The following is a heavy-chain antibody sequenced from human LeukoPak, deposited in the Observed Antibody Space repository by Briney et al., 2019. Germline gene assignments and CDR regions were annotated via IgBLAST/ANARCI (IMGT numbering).Heavy chain of an antibody. D-gene: IGHD5-12*01. CDR2: IRSKAYGGTT. J-gene: IGHJ4*02. CDR3: QGWIDTFDY. Sequence: GRSLTLSCAASGFTFSSFGMHWVRQAPGKGLEWVGFIRSKAYGGTTEYAASVKGRFTISRDDSKSIAYLQMNSLKTEDTTVYYRQGWIDTFDYWGQGTLVTVSS. V-gene: IGHV3-49*04. CDR1: GFTFSSFG.